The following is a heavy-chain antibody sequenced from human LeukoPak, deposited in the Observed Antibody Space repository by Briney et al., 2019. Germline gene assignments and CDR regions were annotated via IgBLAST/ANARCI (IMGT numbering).Heavy chain of an antibody. CDR2: ISSDGRST. V-gene: IGHV3-74*01. Sequence: PGGSLRLFCAASGFTLSSYWMHWVRQAPGKGLVWVSRISSDGRSTTYADSVKGRFTISRDNAKNTLYLQMNSLRAEDTAMYYCARVADSNTWFVDYWGQGTLVTVSS. J-gene: IGHJ4*02. D-gene: IGHD6-13*01. CDR3: ARVADSNTWFVDY. CDR1: GFTLSSYW.